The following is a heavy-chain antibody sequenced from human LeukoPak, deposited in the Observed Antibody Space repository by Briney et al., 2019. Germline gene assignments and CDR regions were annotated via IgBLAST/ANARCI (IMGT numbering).Heavy chain of an antibody. CDR1: GGSISSSSYY. D-gene: IGHD5-18*01. V-gene: IGHV4-39*01. CDR3: ARNRGYSYGYYYYYYGMDV. Sequence: PSETLSLTCTVSGGSISSSSYYWGWIRQPPGKGLEWIGSIYYSGSTYYNPSLKSRVTISVDTSKNQFSLKLSSVTAADTVVYYCARNRGYSYGYYYYYYGMDVWGQGTTVTVSS. J-gene: IGHJ6*02. CDR2: IYYSGST.